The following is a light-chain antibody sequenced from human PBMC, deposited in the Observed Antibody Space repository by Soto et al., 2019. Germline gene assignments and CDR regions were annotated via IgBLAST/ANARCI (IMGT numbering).Light chain of an antibody. J-gene: IGLJ3*02. CDR3: CSYAGNSLWV. V-gene: IGLV2-11*01. CDR1: SSDVGGSNL. Sequence: QSVLTQPRSVSGSPGQSVTISCTGTSSDVGGSNLVSWYQQHAGRAPKLVIYDVIKRPSGVPDRFSGSKSGNTASLTISGLQVEDEADYYCCSYAGNSLWVFGGGTKLT. CDR2: DVI.